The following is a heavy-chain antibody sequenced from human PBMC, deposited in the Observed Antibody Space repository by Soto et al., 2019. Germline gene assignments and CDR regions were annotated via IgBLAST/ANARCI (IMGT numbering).Heavy chain of an antibody. V-gene: IGHV3-23*01. Sequence: GGSLRLSCVASGFTFSGNVMSWVRQAPGKGLEWISIISGSGGSTYYADSVKGRFTISRDNSNNTLYLQMHSLTAADTAVYYCAKDRRERYYDFWSGYYSVYWGQGTLVTVSS. J-gene: IGHJ4*02. D-gene: IGHD3-3*01. CDR1: GFTFSGNV. CDR3: AKDRRERYYDFWSGYYSVY. CDR2: ISGSGGST.